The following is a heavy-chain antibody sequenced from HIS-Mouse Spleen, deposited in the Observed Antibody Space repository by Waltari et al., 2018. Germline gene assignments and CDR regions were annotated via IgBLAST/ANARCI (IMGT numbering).Heavy chain of an antibody. Sequence: QLQLQESGPGLVKPSETLSLTCTVSGGSISSSSYYWGWIRQPPGEGLEWIGSIYYSGGPNCNRSVKKRVTISVDTSKNQFSLKLGSVTGADTAVYYCAREIPYSSSWYDWYFDLWGRGTLVTVSS. V-gene: IGHV4-39*07. CDR3: AREIPYSSSWYDWYFDL. CDR2: IYYSGGP. J-gene: IGHJ2*01. CDR1: GGSISSSSYY. D-gene: IGHD6-13*01.